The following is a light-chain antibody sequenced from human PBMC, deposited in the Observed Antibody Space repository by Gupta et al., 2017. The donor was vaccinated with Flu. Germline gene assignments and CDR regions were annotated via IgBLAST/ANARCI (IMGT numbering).Light chain of an antibody. V-gene: IGKV3-20*01. CDR1: QSVSNDY. CDR3: QQYASSPPYT. Sequence: EIVLTQSPSTLSLSPGEKANLSCRASQSVSNDYLAWYQQRPGHSPRLLIFGASQRATGTPDRFSGSGSGTDFTLTIRRLESEDFAMYYCQQYASSPPYTFGQGTKLEIE. CDR2: GAS. J-gene: IGKJ2*01.